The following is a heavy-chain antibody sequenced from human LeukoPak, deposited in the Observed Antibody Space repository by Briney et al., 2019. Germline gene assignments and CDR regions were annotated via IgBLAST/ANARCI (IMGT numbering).Heavy chain of an antibody. V-gene: IGHV3-23*01. D-gene: IGHD3-22*01. CDR1: GFTFSSYG. CDR2: ISGSGGST. J-gene: IGHJ4*02. Sequence: GGSLRLSCAASGFTFSSYGMSWVRQAPGKGLEWVSAISGSGGSTYYADSVKGRFTISRDNSKNTLYLQMNSLRAEDTAVYYCARKSRNCDSSGYYYAAFDYWGQGTLVTVSS. CDR3: ARKSRNCDSSGYYYAAFDY.